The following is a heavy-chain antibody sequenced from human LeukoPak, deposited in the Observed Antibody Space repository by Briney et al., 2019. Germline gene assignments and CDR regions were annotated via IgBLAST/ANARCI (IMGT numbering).Heavy chain of an antibody. Sequence: PGGSLRLSCAASGFTFSYVYMTWIRQAPGKGLEWVAFIRYDGSNKYYADSVKGRFTISRDNSKNTLYLQMNSLRAEDTAVYYCAKDIRAYCGGDCYFDYWGQGTLVTVSS. CDR1: GFTFSYVY. CDR2: IRYDGSNK. J-gene: IGHJ4*02. D-gene: IGHD2-21*02. CDR3: AKDIRAYCGGDCYFDY. V-gene: IGHV3-30*02.